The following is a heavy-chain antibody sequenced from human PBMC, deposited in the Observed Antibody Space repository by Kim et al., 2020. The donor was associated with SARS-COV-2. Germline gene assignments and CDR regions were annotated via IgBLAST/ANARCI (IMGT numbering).Heavy chain of an antibody. J-gene: IGHJ6*03. D-gene: IGHD6-6*01. V-gene: IGHV3-48*03. Sequence: GGSLRLSCAASGFTFSSYEMNWVRQAPGKGLEWVSYISTSGSTIYHADSVKGRFTISRDNAKNSLYLLMNSLRAEDTAVYYCARLVIGTSSSTYYYYMDV. CDR1: GFTFSSYE. CDR3: ARLVIGTSSSTYYYYMDV. CDR2: ISTSGSTI.